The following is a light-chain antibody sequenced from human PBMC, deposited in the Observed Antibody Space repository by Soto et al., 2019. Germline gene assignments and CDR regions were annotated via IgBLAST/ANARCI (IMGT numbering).Light chain of an antibody. CDR2: DAS. CDR1: QSVSSY. Sequence: ENVLTQCPATLSVSPEERATLSCTARQSVSSYLAWYQQKPGQAPRLLIYDASNRAAGIPAWFSGSGSGTDFTLTISSLAPEDFAVYCCQQRSNWPVTFGPGTKVDI. CDR3: QQRSNWPVT. J-gene: IGKJ3*01. V-gene: IGKV3-11*01.